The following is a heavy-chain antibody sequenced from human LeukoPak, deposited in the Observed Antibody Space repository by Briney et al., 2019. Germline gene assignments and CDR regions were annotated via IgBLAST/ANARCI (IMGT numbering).Heavy chain of an antibody. D-gene: IGHD5-24*01. CDR3: ARWEMTTVTFDF. V-gene: IGHV4-39*01. CDR1: GASISSNFYY. Sequence: SKTLSLTCTVSGASISSNFYYWVWIRQPPGKGLEWIGNIYHSGNTHYNPSLKSRVTISVDTSKNQFSLNLNSVTAADTAVYYCARWEMTTVTFDFWGQGTLVTVSS. CDR2: IYHSGNT. J-gene: IGHJ4*02.